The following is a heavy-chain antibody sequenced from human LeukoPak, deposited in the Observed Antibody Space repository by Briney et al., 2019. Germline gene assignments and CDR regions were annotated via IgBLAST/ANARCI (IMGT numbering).Heavy chain of an antibody. Sequence: PSETLSLTCTVSGGSISSYYWSWIRQPPGKGLEWIGYIYYSGSTNYNPSLKSRATISLYTSRKYFSLELRSVTAADTAVYYCARGGSYGAYLDYWGQGALVIVSS. CDR2: IYYSGST. V-gene: IGHV4-59*01. CDR1: GGSISSYY. CDR3: ARGGSYGAYLDY. D-gene: IGHD1-26*01. J-gene: IGHJ4*02.